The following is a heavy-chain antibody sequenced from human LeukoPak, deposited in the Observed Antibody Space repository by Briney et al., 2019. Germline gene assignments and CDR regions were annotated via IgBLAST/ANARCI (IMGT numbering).Heavy chain of an antibody. CDR2: IIPVLDVS. J-gene: IGHJ3*02. CDR3: TREGVYVPDGSGYHRDAFDI. CDR1: GGSFSNYV. Sequence: ASVKVSCKASGGSFSNYVITWVRQAPGQGLEWMGRIIPVLDVSNFAQKFQGRVTITADKSTNTAHMELSRLESGDTAVYCTREGVYVPDGSGYHRDAFDIWGQGTVVIVSS. V-gene: IGHV1-69*04. D-gene: IGHD3-22*01.